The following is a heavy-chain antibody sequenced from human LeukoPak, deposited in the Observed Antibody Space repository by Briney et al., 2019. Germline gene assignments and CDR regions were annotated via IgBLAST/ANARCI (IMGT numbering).Heavy chain of an antibody. CDR3: ARDGYYDILTGYLYYYYYYMDV. Sequence: GASVKVSCKASGYTFTGYYMHWVRQAPGQGLEWMGWINPNSGGTNYAQKFQGRVTMTRDTSISTAYMELSRLRSDDTAVYYCARDGYYDILTGYLYYYYYYMDVWGKGTTVTISS. CDR1: GYTFTGYY. J-gene: IGHJ6*03. CDR2: INPNSGGT. V-gene: IGHV1-2*02. D-gene: IGHD3-9*01.